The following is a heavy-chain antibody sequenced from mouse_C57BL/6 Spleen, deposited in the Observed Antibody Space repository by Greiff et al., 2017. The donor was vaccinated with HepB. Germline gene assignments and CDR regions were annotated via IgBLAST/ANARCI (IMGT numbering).Heavy chain of an antibody. J-gene: IGHJ2*01. D-gene: IGHD2-1*01. V-gene: IGHV1-55*01. CDR1: GYTFTSYW. CDR2: IYPGSGST. CDR3: ARWGFDDGKGDY. Sequence: VQLQQPGAELVKPGASVKMSCKASGYTFTSYWITWVKQRPGQGLEWIGDIYPGSGSTNYNEKFKSKATLTVDTSSSTAYMQLSSLTSEDSAVYYCARWGFDDGKGDYWGQGTTLTVSS.